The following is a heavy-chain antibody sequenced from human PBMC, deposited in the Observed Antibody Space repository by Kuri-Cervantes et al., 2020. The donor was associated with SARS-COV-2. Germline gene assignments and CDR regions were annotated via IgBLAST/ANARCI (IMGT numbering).Heavy chain of an antibody. Sequence: GSLRLSCTVSGGSISSSVYYWGWIRQPPGKGLEWIGSIYYSGTTYYNPSLKSRVTISVDTSKNQFSLNLSSVTAADTAVYYCARPIVAVGFDYWGQGTLVTVSS. D-gene: IGHD6-13*01. CDR1: GGSISSSVYY. CDR2: IYYSGTT. CDR3: ARPIVAVGFDY. V-gene: IGHV4-39*01. J-gene: IGHJ4*02.